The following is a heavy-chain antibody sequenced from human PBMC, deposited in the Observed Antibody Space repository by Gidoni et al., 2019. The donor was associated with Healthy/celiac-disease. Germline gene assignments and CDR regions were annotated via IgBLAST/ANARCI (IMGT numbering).Heavy chain of an antibody. V-gene: IGHV4-39*07. J-gene: IGHJ4*02. CDR1: GGSISSSSYY. CDR3: ARSYFGIAVVVPFDY. CDR2: IYYSGST. D-gene: IGHD6-19*01. Sequence: QLQLQESGPGLVKPSETLSLTCTVSGGSISSSSYYWGWIRQPPGKGLEWIGSIYYSGSTYYNPSLKSRVTISVDTSKNQFSLKLSSVTAADTAVYYCARSYFGIAVVVPFDYWGQGTLVTVSS.